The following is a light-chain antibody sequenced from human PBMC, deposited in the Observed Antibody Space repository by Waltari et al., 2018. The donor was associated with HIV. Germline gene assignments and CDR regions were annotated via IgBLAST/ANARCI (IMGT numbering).Light chain of an antibody. CDR2: MTN. V-gene: IGLV1-47*01. CDR1: SSNVGSNY. J-gene: IGLJ2*01. CDR3: ASWDDSLSIVV. Sequence: QSVLTQPPSASGTPGQRITLSCSGRSSNVGSNYVYWYQQLPGTAPKVLIFMTNQRPSGVPDRVSASKSGTSASLAISGLRSEDEADYYCASWDDSLSIVVFGGGTKLTVL.